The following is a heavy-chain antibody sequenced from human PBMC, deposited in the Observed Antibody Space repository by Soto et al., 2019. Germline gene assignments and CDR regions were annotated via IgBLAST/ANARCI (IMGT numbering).Heavy chain of an antibody. V-gene: IGHV3-30-3*01. CDR1: GFTFSSYA. CDR2: ISYDGSNK. D-gene: IGHD1-26*01. CDR3: ARVRGVYSGSYLAY. J-gene: IGHJ4*02. Sequence: GGSLRLSCAASGFTFSSYAMHWVRQAPGKGLEWVAVISYDGSNKYYADSVKGRFTISRDNSKNTLYLQMNSLRAEDTAVYYCARVRGVYSGSYLAYWGQGTLVTVSS.